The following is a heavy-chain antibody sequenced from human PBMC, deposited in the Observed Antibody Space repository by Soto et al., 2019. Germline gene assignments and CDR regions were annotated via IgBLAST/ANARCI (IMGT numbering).Heavy chain of an antibody. Sequence: ASVKVSCKASGYTFTGYYMHWVLQAPGQGFEWMGRISPKSGGTNYAQKFQGRVTMTWDTSLNTAYMELSSLISEDTAVYYCARPPGYISDWYYFDLWGQGTLVTVSS. CDR2: ISPKSGGT. V-gene: IGHV1-2*02. J-gene: IGHJ4*02. CDR1: GYTFTGYY. D-gene: IGHD6-19*01. CDR3: ARPPGYISDWYYFDL.